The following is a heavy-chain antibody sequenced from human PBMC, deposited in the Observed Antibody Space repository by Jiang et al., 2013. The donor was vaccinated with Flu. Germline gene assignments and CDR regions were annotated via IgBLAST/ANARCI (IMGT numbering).Heavy chain of an antibody. V-gene: IGHV4-34*01. D-gene: IGHD2-2*01. CDR2: INHSGST. CDR3: GRQPAGISYVDL. Sequence: LKPSETLSLTCAVYGGSLSGYYWSWIRQPPGKGLEWIGEINHSGSTNYNPSLKSRVTISVDTSKNQFSLKLSSVTAADTAVYYCGRQPAGISYVDLWGRGTLVTVSS. CDR1: GGSLSGYY. J-gene: IGHJ2*01.